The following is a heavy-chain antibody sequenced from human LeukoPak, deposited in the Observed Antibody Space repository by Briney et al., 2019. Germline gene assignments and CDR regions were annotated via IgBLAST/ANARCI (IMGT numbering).Heavy chain of an antibody. CDR3: TTDLISGSYGGKPGGDYFDY. D-gene: IGHD3-10*01. CDR2: IKSKTDGGTT. Sequence: PGGSLRLSCAASGFTFSNAWMTWVRQAPGKGLEWVGRIKSKTDGGTTHYAAPVKGRFTISRDDSKNTLYLQMNSLKTEDTAVYYCTTDLISGSYGGKPGGDYFDYWGQGTLVTVSS. CDR1: GFTFSNAW. J-gene: IGHJ4*02. V-gene: IGHV3-15*01.